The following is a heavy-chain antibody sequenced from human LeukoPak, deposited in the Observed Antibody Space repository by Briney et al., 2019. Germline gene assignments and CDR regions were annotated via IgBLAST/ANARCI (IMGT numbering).Heavy chain of an antibody. Sequence: ASVKVSCKTSGYTFTGYYTHWVRQAPGQGLEWMGWINPNSGDTNYAQKFQGRVTMTRDTSISTAYMELSSLRSEDTAVYYCARDRATNDYWGQGTLVTVSS. D-gene: IGHD1-26*01. CDR3: ARDRATNDY. V-gene: IGHV1-2*02. J-gene: IGHJ4*02. CDR1: GYTFTGYY. CDR2: INPNSGDT.